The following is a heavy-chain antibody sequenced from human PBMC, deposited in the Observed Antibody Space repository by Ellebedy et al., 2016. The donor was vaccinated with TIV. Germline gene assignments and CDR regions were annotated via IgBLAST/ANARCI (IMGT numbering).Heavy chain of an antibody. CDR2: INASNGNT. Sequence: AASVKVSCKASGYSFTSYEMNWVRQAPGQRLEWMGLINASNGNTKYSQKFQGRVTIPRDTSASTAYMELSSLRSEDTAVYYCAKGGISGYYYIFAEYFQHWGQGTLVTVSS. CDR1: GYSFTSYE. CDR3: AKGGISGYYYIFAEYFQH. D-gene: IGHD3-22*01. J-gene: IGHJ1*01. V-gene: IGHV1-3*01.